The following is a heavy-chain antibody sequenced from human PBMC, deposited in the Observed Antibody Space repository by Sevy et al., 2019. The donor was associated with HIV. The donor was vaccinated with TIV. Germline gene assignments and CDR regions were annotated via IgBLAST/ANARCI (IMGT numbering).Heavy chain of an antibody. CDR3: ARHCSSSSCSHAFDI. Sequence: SETLSLTCAVYGGSFSGYYWSWIRQPPGKGLEWVGEINHSGSTNYSPSLKSRVTISVDTSNNQFSLKLSSVTAADTAVYYCARHCSSSSCSHAFDIRGQGTMVTVSS. V-gene: IGHV4-34*01. J-gene: IGHJ3*02. CDR1: GGSFSGYY. D-gene: IGHD2-2*01. CDR2: INHSGST.